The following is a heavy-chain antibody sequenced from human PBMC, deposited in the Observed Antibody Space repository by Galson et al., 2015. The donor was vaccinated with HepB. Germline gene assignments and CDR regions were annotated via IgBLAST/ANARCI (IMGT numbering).Heavy chain of an antibody. Sequence: SLRLSCAASGFTFSSYAMHWVRQAPGKGPEWVALISYDGSNKYYAASVKGRFTISRDNSKNTLYLQMNSLRAEDTAVYYCARAGSKFYGSGSYLLDYWGQGTLVTVSS. J-gene: IGHJ4*02. D-gene: IGHD3-10*01. CDR3: ARAGSKFYGSGSYLLDY. CDR1: GFTFSSYA. CDR2: ISYDGSNK. V-gene: IGHV3-30*04.